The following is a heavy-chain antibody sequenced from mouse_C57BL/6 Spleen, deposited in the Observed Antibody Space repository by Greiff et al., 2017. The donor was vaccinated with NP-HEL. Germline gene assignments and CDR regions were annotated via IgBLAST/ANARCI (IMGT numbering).Heavy chain of an antibody. CDR3: TRRGYDYDVMDY. D-gene: IGHD2-4*01. J-gene: IGHJ4*01. CDR1: GFTFSSYA. CDR2: ISSGGDYI. Sequence: EVKLMESGEGLVKPGGSLKLSCAASGFTFSSYAMSWVRQTPEKRLEWVAYISSGGDYIYYADTVKGRFTISRDNARNTLYLQMSSLKSEDTAMYYCTRRGYDYDVMDYWGQGTSVTVSS. V-gene: IGHV5-9-1*02.